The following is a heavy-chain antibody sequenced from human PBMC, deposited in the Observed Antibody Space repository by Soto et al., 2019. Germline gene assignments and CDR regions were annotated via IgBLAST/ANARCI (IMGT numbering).Heavy chain of an antibody. J-gene: IGHJ4*02. CDR2: IIPIFGTA. CDR1: GGTFSSYS. V-gene: IGHV1-69*01. CDR3: ARDGGRHSGGIDY. Sequence: QVQLVQSGAEVKKPGSSVKVSCKASGGTFSSYSINWVRQAPGQGLEWMGEIIPIFGTANYAQKFQGGVTITAEESTSTAYMELSSLRSEGTAVYYCARDGGRHSGGIDYWGQGTLVSVSS. D-gene: IGHD1-26*01.